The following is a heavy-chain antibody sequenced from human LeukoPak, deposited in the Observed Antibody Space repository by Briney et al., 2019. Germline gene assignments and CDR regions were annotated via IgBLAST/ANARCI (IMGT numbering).Heavy chain of an antibody. Sequence: GGSLRLSCAASGFTFSTYSMNWVRQAPGKGLEWVSYISSSGSTIYYADSVKGRFTISRDNAKNSLYLQMNSLRAEDTAVYYCARIMIYAFDIWGQGTMVTVSS. CDR2: ISSSGSTI. J-gene: IGHJ3*02. CDR1: GFTFSTYS. V-gene: IGHV3-48*04. D-gene: IGHD3-16*01. CDR3: ARIMIYAFDI.